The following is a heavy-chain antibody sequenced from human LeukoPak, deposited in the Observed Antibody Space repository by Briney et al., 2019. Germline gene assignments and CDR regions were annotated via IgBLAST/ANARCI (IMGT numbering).Heavy chain of an antibody. D-gene: IGHD3-10*01. Sequence: SETLSLTCTVSGGSISSGGYYWNWIRQHAGKGLEWIGYIYYSGSTYYNPSLKSRLTMSVDTSKNQFSLKLSSVTAADTAVYYCATDRYYGSGTYYGFDSWGQGTLVTVSS. V-gene: IGHV4-31*03. CDR2: IYYSGST. CDR3: ATDRYYGSGTYYGFDS. CDR1: GGSISSGGYY. J-gene: IGHJ4*02.